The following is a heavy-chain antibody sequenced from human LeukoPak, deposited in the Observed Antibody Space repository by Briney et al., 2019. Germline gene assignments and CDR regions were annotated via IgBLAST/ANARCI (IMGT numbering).Heavy chain of an antibody. D-gene: IGHD6-13*01. CDR3: ARGFGCSSFYISSCSRDYYYYMDV. CDR1: GGTFSSYT. V-gene: IGHV1-69*02. J-gene: IGHJ6*03. Sequence: SVKVSCKASGGTFSSYTISWVRQAPGQGLEWMGRIIPILGIANYAQKFQGRVTITADKSTSTAYMELSSLRSEDTAVYYCARGFGCSSFYISSCSRDYYYYMDVWGKGTTVTVS. CDR2: IIPILGIA.